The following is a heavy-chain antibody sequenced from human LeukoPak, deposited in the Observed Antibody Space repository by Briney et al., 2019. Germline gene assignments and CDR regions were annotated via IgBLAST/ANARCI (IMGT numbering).Heavy chain of an antibody. CDR3: AREGYGDYGGQSGMDV. V-gene: IGHV3-53*01. D-gene: IGHD4-17*01. Sequence: HPGGSLRLSCAASGFTVSSNYMSWVRQAPGKGLEWVSVIYSGGSTYYAGSVKGRFTISRDNSKNTLYLQMNSLRAEDTAVYYCAREGYGDYGGQSGMDVWGQGTTVTVSS. J-gene: IGHJ6*02. CDR2: IYSGGST. CDR1: GFTVSSNY.